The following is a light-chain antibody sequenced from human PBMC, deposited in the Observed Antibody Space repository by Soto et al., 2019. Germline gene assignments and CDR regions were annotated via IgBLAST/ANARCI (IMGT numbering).Light chain of an antibody. CDR1: SRDVGNFNY. J-gene: IGLJ1*01. CDR3: FSYAGSYSWV. CDR2: DVT. Sequence: QSALSQPRSVSGSPGQSVTISCTGTSRDVGNFNYVSWYQQYPGKAPKLMIYDVTKRPSGVPDRFSGSKSGNKASLTISGLQAEDKADYYCFSYAGSYSWVFGTGTKVTFL. V-gene: IGLV2-11*01.